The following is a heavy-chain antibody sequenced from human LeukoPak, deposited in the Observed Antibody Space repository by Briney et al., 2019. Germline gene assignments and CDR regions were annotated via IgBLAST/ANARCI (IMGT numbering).Heavy chain of an antibody. CDR1: GYSFTSYC. CDR2: IYPGDSGP. J-gene: IGHJ3*01. Sequence: GESLRISCKVSGYSFTSYCIGWVRQMPGKGLEWMGIIYPGDSGPTYSPSFQGQVTISVDKSINTAYLQWSSLQASDTAMYYCGMSGDRVPLQDDVFDVWGQGTMVTVST. CDR3: GMSGDRVPLQDDVFDV. V-gene: IGHV5-51*01. D-gene: IGHD1-26*01.